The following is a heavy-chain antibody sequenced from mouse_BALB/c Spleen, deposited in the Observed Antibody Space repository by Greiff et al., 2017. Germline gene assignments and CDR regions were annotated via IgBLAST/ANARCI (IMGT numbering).Heavy chain of an antibody. V-gene: IGHV1-14*01. CDR1: GYTFTSYV. D-gene: IGHD1-1*01. CDR3: ARYGHYGSSSAWFAY. J-gene: IGHJ3*01. Sequence: VQLQQSGPELVKPGASVKMSCKASGYTFTSYVMHWVKQKPGQGLEWIGYINPYNDGTKYNEKFKGKATLTSDKSSSTAYMELSSLTSEDSAVYYCARYGHYGSSSAWFAYWGQGTLVTVSA. CDR2: INPYNDGT.